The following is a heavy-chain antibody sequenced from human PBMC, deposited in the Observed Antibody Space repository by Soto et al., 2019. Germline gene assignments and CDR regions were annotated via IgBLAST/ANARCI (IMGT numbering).Heavy chain of an antibody. D-gene: IGHD1-1*01. CDR1: GGTFSSYA. V-gene: IGHV1-69*13. CDR2: IIPIFGTA. CDR3: ARPKTTPLQRNSHPNYYYYGMDV. Sequence: ASVKVSCKASGGTFSSYAISWVRQAPGQGLEWMGGIIPIFGTANYAQKFQGRVTITADESTSTAYMELSSLRSEDTAVYYCARPKTTPLQRNSHPNYYYYGMDVWGQGTTVTVSS. J-gene: IGHJ6*02.